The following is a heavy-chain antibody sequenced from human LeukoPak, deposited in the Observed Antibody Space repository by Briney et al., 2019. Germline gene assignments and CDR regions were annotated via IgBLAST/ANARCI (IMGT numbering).Heavy chain of an antibody. Sequence: GGSLRLSCAASGFTFRNYDMHWVRQSTGKGLEWVSSIDIAGDTYYLGSVKGRFTISRENAKNSLYLQMNSLRAGDTAVYYCARGLPGGLDPWGQGTLVTVSS. CDR3: ARGLPGGLDP. D-gene: IGHD4-11*01. CDR1: GFTFRNYD. CDR2: IDIAGDT. J-gene: IGHJ5*02. V-gene: IGHV3-13*04.